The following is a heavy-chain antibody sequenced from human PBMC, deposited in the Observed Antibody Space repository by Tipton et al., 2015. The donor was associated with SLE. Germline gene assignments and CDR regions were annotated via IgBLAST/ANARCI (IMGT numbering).Heavy chain of an antibody. V-gene: IGHV4-31*03. D-gene: IGHD3-16*01. Sequence: TLSLTCTVSGASITSGIFYWSWIRLHPGKGLEYIGFISKTGGTSYNPSLESRVTISVDTSKNQFSLKLSSVTAADTAVYYCARDQVGVGDFDYWSQGTLVTVSS. J-gene: IGHJ4*02. CDR3: ARDQVGVGDFDY. CDR2: ISKTGGT. CDR1: GASITSGIFY.